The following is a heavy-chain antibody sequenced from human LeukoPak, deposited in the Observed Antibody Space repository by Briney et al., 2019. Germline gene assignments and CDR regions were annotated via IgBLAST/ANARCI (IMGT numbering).Heavy chain of an antibody. Sequence: PGGSLRLSCAASGFTFSSYAMSWVRQAPGKGLEWVSAISGSGGSTYYADSVKGRFTISRDNSKNTLYLQMNSLRAEDTAVYYCASPFVGLGYCSSTSCSGYAFDTWGQGTMVTVSS. CDR3: ASPFVGLGYCSSTSCSGYAFDT. D-gene: IGHD2-2*01. V-gene: IGHV3-23*01. CDR2: ISGSGGST. CDR1: GFTFSSYA. J-gene: IGHJ3*02.